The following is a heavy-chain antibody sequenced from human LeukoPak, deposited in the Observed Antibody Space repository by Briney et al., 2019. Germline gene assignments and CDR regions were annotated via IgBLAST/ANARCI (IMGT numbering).Heavy chain of an antibody. V-gene: IGHV3-23*01. Sequence: PGGSLRLSCAASGFTFSSHAMSWVRQAPGKGLEWVSAISGSGGSTYYADSVKGRFTISRDNSKNTPYLQMNSLRAEDTAVYYCAKVRVTRGGLDYWGQGTLVTVSS. D-gene: IGHD4-11*01. CDR1: GFTFSSHA. CDR2: ISGSGGST. CDR3: AKVRVTRGGLDY. J-gene: IGHJ4*02.